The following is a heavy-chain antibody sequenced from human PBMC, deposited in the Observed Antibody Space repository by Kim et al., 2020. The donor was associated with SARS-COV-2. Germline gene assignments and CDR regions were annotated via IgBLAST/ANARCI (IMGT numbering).Heavy chain of an antibody. CDR3: AGEIEEQWLVPYL. V-gene: IGHV3-11*01. CDR2: ISSSGSTI. D-gene: IGHD6-19*01. CDR1: GFTFSDYY. J-gene: IGHJ2*01. Sequence: GGSLRLSCAASGFTFSDYYMSWIRQAPGKGLEWVSYISSSGSTIYYADSVKGRFTISRDNAKNSLYLQMNSLRAEDTAVYYCAGEIEEQWLVPYLWGRGTLVTVSS.